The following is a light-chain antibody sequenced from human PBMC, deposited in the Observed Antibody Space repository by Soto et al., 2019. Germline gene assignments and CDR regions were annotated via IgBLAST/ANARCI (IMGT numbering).Light chain of an antibody. V-gene: IGKV3-15*01. CDR1: QSVSFN. J-gene: IGKJ1*01. Sequence: EIVLTPSPATLSVSPVERVTLSCWASQSVSFNLAWYQQKPGQAPRLLISSASARATGVPPRFSGTGSGTEFTLTISSLQSEDFGVYYCQQYSNWPPWIFGQGTKVDIK. CDR2: SAS. CDR3: QQYSNWPPWI.